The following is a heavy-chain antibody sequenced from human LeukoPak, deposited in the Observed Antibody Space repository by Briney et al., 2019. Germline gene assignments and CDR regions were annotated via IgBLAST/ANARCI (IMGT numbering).Heavy chain of an antibody. CDR3: ARGGYYNILTGYRSRFLGFDY. V-gene: IGHV3-21*01. J-gene: IGHJ4*02. CDR1: GFTFSSYS. D-gene: IGHD3-9*01. Sequence: GGSLRLSCAASGFTFSSYSMNWVRQAPGKGLEWVSSISSSSSYIYYADSVKGRSTISRDNSKNTVYLQMNSLRAEDTAVYYCARGGYYNILTGYRSRFLGFDYWGQGTLVTVSS. CDR2: ISSSSSYI.